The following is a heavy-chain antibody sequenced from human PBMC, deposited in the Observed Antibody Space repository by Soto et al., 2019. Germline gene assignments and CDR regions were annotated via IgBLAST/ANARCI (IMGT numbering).Heavy chain of an antibody. Sequence: QVQLQESGPGLVKPSETLSLTCTVSGGSITTTTYYWGWIRQPPGKGLEWIGSIYYSGNTYYNPSLKTRVTIHVDTSKSQFSLKLSSVAAADAAVYYCAKVDYLGGSYRLSWFDAWGQGILVTVSS. CDR2: IYYSGNT. CDR1: GGSITTTTYY. V-gene: IGHV4-39*01. J-gene: IGHJ5*02. D-gene: IGHD3-16*02. CDR3: AKVDYLGGSYRLSWFDA.